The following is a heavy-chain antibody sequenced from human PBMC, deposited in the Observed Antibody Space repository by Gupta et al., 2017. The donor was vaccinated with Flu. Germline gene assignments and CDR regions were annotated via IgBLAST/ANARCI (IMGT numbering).Heavy chain of an antibody. Sequence: EVQLVESGGGLVKPGGSLRLSCPASGFTFSNAWMSWVRQAPGKGLEWVGRIKRKTDGGTTDYAAPVKGRFTISRDDSKNTLYLQMNSLKTEDTAVYYCTTGWYTAITEMHFDYWGQGTLVTVSS. D-gene: IGHD5-18*01. J-gene: IGHJ4*02. V-gene: IGHV3-15*01. CDR1: GFTFSNAW. CDR2: IKRKTDGGTT. CDR3: TTGWYTAITEMHFDY.